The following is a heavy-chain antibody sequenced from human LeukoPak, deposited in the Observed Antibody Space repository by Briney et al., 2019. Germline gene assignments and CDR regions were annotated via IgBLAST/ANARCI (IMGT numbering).Heavy chain of an antibody. CDR1: GYTFTDYY. D-gene: IGHD4-23*01. CDR3: ARLRVAGGNGGYFDY. V-gene: IGHV1-2*06. Sequence: ASVKVSCXASGYTFTDYYMHWVRQARGQGLEWMARINPNSGGTNYAQKFQGRVTMTRDTSISTAYMELSRLRSDDTAVYYCARLRVAGGNGGYFDYWGQGTLVTVSS. J-gene: IGHJ4*02. CDR2: INPNSGGT.